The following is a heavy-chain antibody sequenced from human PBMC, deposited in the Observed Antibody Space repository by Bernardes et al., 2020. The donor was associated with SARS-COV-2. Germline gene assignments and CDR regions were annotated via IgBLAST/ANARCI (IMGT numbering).Heavy chain of an antibody. CDR1: GYSFSNYW. J-gene: IGHJ5*02. D-gene: IGHD6-19*01. V-gene: IGHV5-51*01. CDR2: INPDDSDA. Sequence: GESLKISCKASGYSFSNYWLGWVRPMPGKGLEWMGVINPDDSDARYNPSLQGQVTISADKSTGTAYLQWTNLKASDTAIYYCARRMTSGWFGAGYNWFDPWGQGTLVTVSS. CDR3: ARRMTSGWFGAGYNWFDP.